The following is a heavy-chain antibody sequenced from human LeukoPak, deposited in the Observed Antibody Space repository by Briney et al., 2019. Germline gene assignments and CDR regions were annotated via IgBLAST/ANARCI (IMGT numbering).Heavy chain of an antibody. J-gene: IGHJ4*02. CDR1: GFTFSSYA. CDR2: ISGSGGST. D-gene: IGHD6-13*01. V-gene: IGHV3-23*01. CDR3: AKGRIAAAGTFDY. Sequence: GGSLRLSCAASGFTFSSYAMSWVRQAPGKGLEWVSAISGSGGSTYYADFVKGRFTISRDNSTNTLYLQMNSLRTEDTAVYYCAKGRIAAAGTFDYWGQGTLVTVSS.